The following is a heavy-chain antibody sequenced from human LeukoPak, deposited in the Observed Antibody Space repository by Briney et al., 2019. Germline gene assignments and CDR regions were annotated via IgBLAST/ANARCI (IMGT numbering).Heavy chain of an antibody. Sequence: SETLSLTCAVSGGSISSGGYSWSWIRQPPGKGLQWIGYIYHSGSTYYNPSLKSRVTISVDRSKNQFSLKLSSVTAADTAVYYCARGKSGDLFFDYWGQGNLVTVSS. J-gene: IGHJ4*02. V-gene: IGHV4-30-2*01. D-gene: IGHD7-27*01. CDR2: IYHSGST. CDR1: GGSISSGGYS. CDR3: ARGKSGDLFFDY.